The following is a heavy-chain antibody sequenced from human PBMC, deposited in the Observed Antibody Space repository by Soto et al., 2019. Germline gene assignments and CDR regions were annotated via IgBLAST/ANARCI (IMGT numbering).Heavy chain of an antibody. Sequence: GESLKISCQGFGYSFTSFWIGWVRQMPGKGLEWMGIINPVDSDTRYSPSFQGQVTISVDKSITTAYLQWSSLKASDTAMYYCARTLWFGELPAPSNYYYGMDVWGQGTTVTV. D-gene: IGHD3-10*01. CDR3: ARTLWFGELPAPSNYYYGMDV. V-gene: IGHV5-51*01. CDR2: INPVDSDT. J-gene: IGHJ6*02. CDR1: GYSFTSFW.